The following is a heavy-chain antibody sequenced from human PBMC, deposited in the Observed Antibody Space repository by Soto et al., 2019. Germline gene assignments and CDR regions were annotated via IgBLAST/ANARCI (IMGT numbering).Heavy chain of an antibody. CDR3: ARYSFVNAFDI. V-gene: IGHV1-69*06. D-gene: IGHD5-18*01. J-gene: IGHJ3*02. Sequence: GASVKVSCKASGGTFSSYAISWVRQAPGQGLEWMGGIIPIFGTANYAQKFQGRVTITADKSKSTAYMELSSLRSEDTAVYYCARYSFVNAFDIWGQGTMVTVSS. CDR1: GGTFSSYA. CDR2: IIPIFGTA.